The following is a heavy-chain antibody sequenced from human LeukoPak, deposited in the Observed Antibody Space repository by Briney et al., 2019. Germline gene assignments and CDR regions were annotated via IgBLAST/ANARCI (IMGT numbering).Heavy chain of an antibody. CDR1: GVTVSNTW. J-gene: IGHJ4*02. D-gene: IGHD2-15*01. CDR3: TTGGGTMDF. V-gene: IGHV3-15*01. CDR2: FTSRSAGGTI. Sequence: PGGSLRLSCTASGVTVSNTWMSWVRQAPGKGLEWVGLFTSRSAGGTIHYAAPVQGRFTILAEDSKNTWYLQMNGLQIEDTGIHYCTTGGGTMDFWSQGTLVTVSS.